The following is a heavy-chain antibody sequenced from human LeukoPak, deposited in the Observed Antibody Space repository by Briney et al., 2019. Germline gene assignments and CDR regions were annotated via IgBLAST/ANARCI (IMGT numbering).Heavy chain of an antibody. CDR3: SRDEWRSGRDGYYFDY. CDR2: INPNSGGT. J-gene: IGHJ4*02. CDR1: GYTFTGYY. D-gene: IGHD5-24*01. V-gene: IGHV1-2*02. Sequence: ASVKVSCKASGYTFTGYYMHWVRQAPGQVLAGMGRINPNSGGTNYAQKFQGRVTMTRDTSISTAYMELSRLRSDDTAVYYCSRDEWRSGRDGYYFDYWGQGTLVTVSS.